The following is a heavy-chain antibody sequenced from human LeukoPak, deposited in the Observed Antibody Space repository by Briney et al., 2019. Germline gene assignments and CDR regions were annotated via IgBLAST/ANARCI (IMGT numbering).Heavy chain of an antibody. J-gene: IGHJ4*02. CDR2: INHSGST. Sequence: KTSETLSLTCAVYGGSFSGYYWSWIRQPPGKGLEWIGEINHSGSTNYNPSLKSRVTISVDTSKNQFSLKLSSVTAADTAVYYCAIVEMATRAHIDYWGQGTLVTVSS. CDR3: AIVEMATRAHIDY. D-gene: IGHD5-24*01. CDR1: GGSFSGYY. V-gene: IGHV4-34*01.